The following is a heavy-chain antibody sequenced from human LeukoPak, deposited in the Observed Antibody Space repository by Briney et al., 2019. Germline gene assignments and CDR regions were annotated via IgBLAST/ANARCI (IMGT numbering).Heavy chain of an antibody. D-gene: IGHD4-17*01. J-gene: IGHJ6*03. V-gene: IGHV4-61*01. Sequence: PSETLSLTCTVSGGSVSSGSYYWSWIRQPPGKGLECIGYIYYSGSTNYNPSLKSRVTISLDTSKSQFSLKLSSVTAADTAVYYRARGDYGDYSGTHYYMDVWGKGTTVTVSS. CDR1: GGSVSSGSYY. CDR3: ARGDYGDYSGTHYYMDV. CDR2: IYYSGST.